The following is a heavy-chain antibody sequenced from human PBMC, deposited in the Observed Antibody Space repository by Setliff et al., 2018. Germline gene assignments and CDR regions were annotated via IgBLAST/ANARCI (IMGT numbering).Heavy chain of an antibody. D-gene: IGHD5-18*01. Sequence: SETLSLTCTVSGGSFTTYYWSWIRQSPGKGLEWIGYIYTSGITNYNPSLKSRVTMSVDTSKNQLSLKLTFVTAADTAKYYCARLIGYSYGYYYHYMDVWGKGTTVTVSS. CDR2: IYTSGIT. CDR1: GGSFTTYY. V-gene: IGHV4-4*08. J-gene: IGHJ6*03. CDR3: ARLIGYSYGYYYHYMDV.